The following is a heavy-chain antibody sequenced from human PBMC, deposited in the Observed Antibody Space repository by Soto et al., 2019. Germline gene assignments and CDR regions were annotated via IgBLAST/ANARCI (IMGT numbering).Heavy chain of an antibody. D-gene: IGHD6-13*01. CDR3: AKKGTQRSSSCFDY. V-gene: IGHV3-23*01. CDR2: ISGSGGST. Sequence: GGALRVSCAASGFTFSSYAMSWVRQAPGKGLEWVSAISGSGGSTYYADSVKGRFTISRDNSKNTLYLQMNSLRAEDTAVYYCAKKGTQRSSSCFDYWGQGTLVTVSS. J-gene: IGHJ4*02. CDR1: GFTFSSYA.